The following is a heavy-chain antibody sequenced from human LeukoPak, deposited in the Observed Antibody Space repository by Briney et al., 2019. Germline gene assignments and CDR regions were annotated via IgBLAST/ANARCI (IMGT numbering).Heavy chain of an antibody. CDR1: GFTFSSYA. V-gene: IGHV3-23*01. J-gene: IGHJ4*02. D-gene: IGHD1-26*01. CDR2: ISGSGGST. Sequence: GGSLRLSCATSGFTFSSYAMSWVRQAPGKGLEWVSAISGSGGSTYYADSVKGRFTISRDNSKNTLYLQMNSLRAEDTAVYYCAKGSYSGSYLYFDYWGQGTLVTVSS. CDR3: AKGSYSGSYLYFDY.